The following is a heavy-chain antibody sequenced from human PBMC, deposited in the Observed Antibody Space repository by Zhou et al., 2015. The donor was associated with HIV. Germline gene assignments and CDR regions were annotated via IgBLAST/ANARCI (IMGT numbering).Heavy chain of an antibody. J-gene: IGHJ4*02. V-gene: IGHV3-9*01. D-gene: IGHD5-12*01. Sequence: VQLVESGGGLVQPGRSLRLSCAASGFTFDDYAMHWVRQASGKGLEWVSSISWNSGGIDYAQSVKGRFTISRDNAKNSLYLQMNSLRADDTALYYCAKEIFTGYVSIVPADWGQGTLVTVSS. CDR2: ISWNSGGI. CDR1: GFTFDDYA. CDR3: AKEIFTGYVSIVPAD.